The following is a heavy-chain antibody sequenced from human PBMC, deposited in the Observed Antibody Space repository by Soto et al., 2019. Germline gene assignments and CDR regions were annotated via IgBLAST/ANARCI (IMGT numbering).Heavy chain of an antibody. D-gene: IGHD1-26*01. V-gene: IGHV4-59*08. CDR3: ARGGESYDQPPFYYYYMDV. Sequence: SETLSLTCTVSGGSIISCYWSWIRQPPGKGLEWIGYIYYSGSTNYNPSLKSRVTISVDTSKNQFSLKLSSVTAADTAVYYCARGGESYDQPPFYYYYMDVWGKGTTVTVSS. CDR1: GGSIISCY. CDR2: IYYSGST. J-gene: IGHJ6*03.